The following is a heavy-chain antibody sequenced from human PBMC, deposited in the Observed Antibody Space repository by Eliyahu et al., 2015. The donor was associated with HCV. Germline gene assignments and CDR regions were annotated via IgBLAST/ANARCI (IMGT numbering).Heavy chain of an antibody. V-gene: IGHV4-59*01. J-gene: IGHJ5*02. CDR2: IHFSGGT. Sequence: QVQLQESGPGLVKPSETLSLTCTXSGGSITTYXWSWIRQPPGKGLEWIGXIHFSGGTNYNPSLKSRVTISVDTSKNQFSLXLTSVTAADTAVYYCASGGGGIAVAGTGGWFDPWGQGTLVTVSS. D-gene: IGHD6-19*01. CDR1: GGSITTYX. CDR3: ASGGGGIAVAGTGGWFDP.